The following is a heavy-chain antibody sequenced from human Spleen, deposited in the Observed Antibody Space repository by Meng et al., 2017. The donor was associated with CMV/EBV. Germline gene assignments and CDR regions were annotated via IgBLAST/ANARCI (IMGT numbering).Heavy chain of an antibody. CDR2: INPNSGGT. D-gene: IGHD5-18*01. V-gene: IGHV1-2*02. CDR3: ARDRTQLWPRGPLDY. Sequence: LGQSGAEGKKPGASVKASCKASGYTFTGYYMHWVRQAPGQGLEWMGWINPNSGGTNYAQKFQGRVAMTRDTSISTAYMELSRLRSDDTAVYYCARDRTQLWPRGPLDYWGQGTLVTVSS. CDR1: GYTFTGYY. J-gene: IGHJ4*02.